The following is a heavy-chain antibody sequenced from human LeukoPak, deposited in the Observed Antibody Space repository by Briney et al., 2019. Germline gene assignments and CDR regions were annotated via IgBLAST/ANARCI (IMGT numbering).Heavy chain of an antibody. CDR2: INPNSGGT. CDR3: ARGGATIAWFDP. J-gene: IGHJ5*02. Sequence: ASVKVSCKASRSAFSGYAISWVRQAPGQGLEWMGRINPNSGGTNYAQKFQGRVTMTRDTSISTAYMELSRLRSDDTAVYYCARGGATIAWFDPWGQGTLVTVSS. CDR1: RSAFSGYA. D-gene: IGHD5-12*01. V-gene: IGHV1-2*06.